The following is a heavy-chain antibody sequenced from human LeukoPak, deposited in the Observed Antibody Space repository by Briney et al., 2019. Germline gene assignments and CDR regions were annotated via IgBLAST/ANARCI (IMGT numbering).Heavy chain of an antibody. Sequence: GGSLRLSCAASGFIFSSYSMNWVRQAPGKGLEWVSSISSSGTYIYYVDSVKGRFTISRDNAKNSLYLQMNSLRAEDTAVYYCARHGSIVPRFDYWGQGTLVTVSS. V-gene: IGHV3-21*01. CDR1: GFIFSSYS. CDR2: ISSSGTYI. CDR3: ARHGSIVPRFDY. D-gene: IGHD2-15*01. J-gene: IGHJ4*02.